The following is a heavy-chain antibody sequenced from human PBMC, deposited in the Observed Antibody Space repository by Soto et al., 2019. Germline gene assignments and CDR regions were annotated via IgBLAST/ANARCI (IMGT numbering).Heavy chain of an antibody. CDR1: GDSMRTNQ. J-gene: IGHJ4*01. D-gene: IGHD3-16*01. CDR2: ISKSRSA. V-gene: IGHV4-59*01. Sequence: SETLSLTCTVSGDSMRTNQWGWIRQPPGKGLEWIGYISKSRSANHNPSLKSRVTMSIDMAKTQFSLRLSSMTAADTAVYFCARDHMGGLDYWGHGTLVTVSS. CDR3: ARDHMGGLDY.